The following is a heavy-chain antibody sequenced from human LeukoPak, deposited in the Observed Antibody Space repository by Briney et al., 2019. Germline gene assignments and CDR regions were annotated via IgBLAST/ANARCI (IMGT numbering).Heavy chain of an antibody. J-gene: IGHJ6*03. D-gene: IGHD2-2*01. CDR3: ARAGCSSTSCYARARYYYMDV. CDR2: INPNSGGT. V-gene: IGHV1-2*02. Sequence: ASVKVSCKTSGYSFTDYYMHWVRQAPGQGLEWMGWINPNSGGTNYAQKFQGRVTMTRDTSISTAYMELSRLRSDDTAVYYCARAGCSSTSCYARARYYYMDVWGKGTTVTISS. CDR1: GYSFTDYY.